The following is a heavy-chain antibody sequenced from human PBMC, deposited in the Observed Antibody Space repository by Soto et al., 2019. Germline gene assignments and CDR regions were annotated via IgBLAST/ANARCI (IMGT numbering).Heavy chain of an antibody. V-gene: IGHV4-34*01. Sequence: SETLSLTCAVYGGSFSGYYWSWIRQPPGKGLEWTGEINHSGITNYNPSLKSRVTISVDTSKNQFSLRLSSVTAADTAVYYCARAHLLHPFDYWGQGTLVTVSS. CDR1: GGSFSGYY. D-gene: IGHD2-2*01. J-gene: IGHJ4*02. CDR3: ARAHLLHPFDY. CDR2: INHSGIT.